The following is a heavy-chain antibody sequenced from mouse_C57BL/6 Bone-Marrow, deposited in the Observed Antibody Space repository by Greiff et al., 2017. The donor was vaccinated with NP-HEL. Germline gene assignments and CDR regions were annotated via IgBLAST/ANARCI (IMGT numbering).Heavy chain of an antibody. Sequence: VQLQQSGAELVRPGASVKLSCKASGYTFTDYYINWVKQRPGQGLEWIARIYPGSGNTYYNEKFKGKATLTAEKSSSTAYMQLSSLTSEDSAVYFCARGVYGSSSFAYWGQGTLVTVSA. J-gene: IGHJ3*01. CDR2: IYPGSGNT. D-gene: IGHD1-1*01. CDR3: ARGVYGSSSFAY. V-gene: IGHV1-76*01. CDR1: GYTFTDYY.